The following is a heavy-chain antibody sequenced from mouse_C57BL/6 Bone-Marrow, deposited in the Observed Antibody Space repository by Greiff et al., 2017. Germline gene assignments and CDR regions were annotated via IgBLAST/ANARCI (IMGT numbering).Heavy chain of an antibody. D-gene: IGHD1-1*01. CDR3: SRSGRLITNYLDY. J-gene: IGHJ2*01. Sequence: QVQLQQPGAELVMPGASVKLSCKASGYTFTSYWMHWVKQRPGQGLEWIGEIDPSDSYTNYNQKFKGKSTLTVDKSASTAYMQLSSLTSEDSAVYYGSRSGRLITNYLDYWGQGTTLTVSS. CDR2: IDPSDSYT. CDR1: GYTFTSYW. V-gene: IGHV1-69*01.